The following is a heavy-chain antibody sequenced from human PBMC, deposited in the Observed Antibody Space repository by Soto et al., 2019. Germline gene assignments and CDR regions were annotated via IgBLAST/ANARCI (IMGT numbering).Heavy chain of an antibody. J-gene: IGHJ5*02. Sequence: GASVKGSCKASGYTFTGYYMHWVRQAPGQGLEWMGWINPNSGGTNYAQKFQGWVTMTRDTSISTAYMELSRLRSDDTAVYYCARQLGYCSGGSCSRKLTGFAPWGQGTLVTVSS. CDR2: INPNSGGT. CDR3: ARQLGYCSGGSCSRKLTGFAP. D-gene: IGHD2-15*01. V-gene: IGHV1-2*04. CDR1: GYTFTGYY.